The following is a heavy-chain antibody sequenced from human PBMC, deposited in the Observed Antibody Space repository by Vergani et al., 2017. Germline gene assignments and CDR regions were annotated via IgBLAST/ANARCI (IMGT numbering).Heavy chain of an antibody. V-gene: IGHV3-30-3*01. Sequence: QVQLVESGGGVFQPGTSLRLSCVVSGFALNRHAMYWVRQAPGKGLEWVVGISFDGTNEYYPDLVKGRFTISRDIAKNTLYLQVRSLRLEDTGVYHCVRDRGLCAGGRCYTEAWDYWGQGTLVTVSS. CDR1: GFALNRHA. CDR3: VRDRGLCAGGRCYTEAWDY. D-gene: IGHD2-2*02. CDR2: ISFDGTNE. J-gene: IGHJ4*02.